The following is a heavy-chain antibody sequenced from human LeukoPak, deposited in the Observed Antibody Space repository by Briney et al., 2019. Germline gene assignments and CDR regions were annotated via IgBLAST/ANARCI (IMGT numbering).Heavy chain of an antibody. V-gene: IGHV3-7*01. Sequence: GGSLRLSCAASGFTFSSYWMSWVRQAPGKGLEWVANIKQDGSGKYYVDSVKGRFAISRDNAKNSLYLQMNSLRAEDTAVYYCARQGLRVNWFDPWGQGTLVTVSS. CDR2: IKQDGSGK. D-gene: IGHD6-13*01. CDR3: ARQGLRVNWFDP. J-gene: IGHJ5*02. CDR1: GFTFSSYW.